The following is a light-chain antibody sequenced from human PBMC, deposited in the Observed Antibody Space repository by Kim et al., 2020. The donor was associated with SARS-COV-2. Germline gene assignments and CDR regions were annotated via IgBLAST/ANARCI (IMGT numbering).Light chain of an antibody. CDR1: RGHSSYA. J-gene: IGLJ3*02. CDR2: LNSDGSH. Sequence: SSKLTCTLSRGHSSYAIAWHQQQPEKGPRYLMKLNSDGSHSKGDGIPDRFSGSSSGAERYLTISSLQSEDEADYYCQTWGTGIGVFGGGTQLTVL. V-gene: IGLV4-69*01. CDR3: QTWGTGIGV.